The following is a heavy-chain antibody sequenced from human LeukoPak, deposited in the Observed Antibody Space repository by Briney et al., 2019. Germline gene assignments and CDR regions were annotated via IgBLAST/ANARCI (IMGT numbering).Heavy chain of an antibody. J-gene: IGHJ6*01. CDR2: SYSGTT. Sequence: SYSGTTFYSPSLKSRVIISVDTSRNQFSLGLTSVTAADTAIYYCARLNYYYGMDVWGQGTTATVSS. CDR3: ARLNYYYGMDV. V-gene: IGHV4-39*07.